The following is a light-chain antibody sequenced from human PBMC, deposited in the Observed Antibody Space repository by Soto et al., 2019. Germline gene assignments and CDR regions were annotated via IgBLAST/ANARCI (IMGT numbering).Light chain of an antibody. CDR2: GAS. J-gene: IGKJ1*01. V-gene: IGKV3-20*01. CDR3: QQYGSSPWT. CDR1: QSVSSSY. Sequence: EIVLTHSPGTLSLSPGEIATLSCRASQSVSSSYLAWYQQKPGQAPRLLIYGASSRATGIPDRFSGSGPGTDFTLTISRLEPEDFAVYYCQQYGSSPWTFGQGTKVDNK.